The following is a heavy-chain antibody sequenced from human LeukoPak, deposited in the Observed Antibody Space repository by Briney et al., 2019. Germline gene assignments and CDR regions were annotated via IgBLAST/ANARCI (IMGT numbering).Heavy chain of an antibody. Sequence: GGSLRLSCAASGFSLSNYGMHWVRQAPGKGLEWVAFISYDASDKYYADSVKGRFTISRDNSKNTLYLQMNSLRAEDAAVYYCAKDRGWYFDYWGQGTLVTVSS. CDR2: ISYDASDK. D-gene: IGHD6-19*01. J-gene: IGHJ4*02. CDR3: AKDRGWYFDY. CDR1: GFSLSNYG. V-gene: IGHV3-30*18.